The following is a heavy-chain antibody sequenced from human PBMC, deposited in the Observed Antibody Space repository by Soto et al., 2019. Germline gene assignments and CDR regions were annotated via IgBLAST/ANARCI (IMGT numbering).Heavy chain of an antibody. J-gene: IGHJ6*02. Sequence: WVRQAPGPVLEWMGGIIPIFGTANYAQKFQGRVTITADESTSTAYMELSSLRSEDTAVYYCASELAAAAPYYYYGMDVWGQGTTVTVSS. CDR2: IIPIFGTA. V-gene: IGHV1-69*01. D-gene: IGHD6-13*01. CDR3: ASELAAAAPYYYYGMDV.